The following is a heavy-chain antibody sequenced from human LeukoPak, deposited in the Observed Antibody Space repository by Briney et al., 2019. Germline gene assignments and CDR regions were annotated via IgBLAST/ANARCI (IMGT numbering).Heavy chain of an antibody. CDR1: GYTFTSYG. J-gene: IGHJ6*02. D-gene: IGHD4-17*01. CDR2: ISAYNGNT. CDR3: ARDPAGYGDYSRASYYGMDV. V-gene: IGHV1-18*01. Sequence: ASVKVSCKASGYTFTSYGISGVRQAPGQGLEWMGWISAYNGNTNYAQKLQGRVTMTTDTSTSTAYMELRSLRSDDTAVYYCARDPAGYGDYSRASYYGMDVWGQGTTVTVS.